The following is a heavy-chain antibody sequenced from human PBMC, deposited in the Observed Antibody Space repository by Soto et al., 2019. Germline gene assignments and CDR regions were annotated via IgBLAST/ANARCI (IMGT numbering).Heavy chain of an antibody. Sequence: ASVKFSCKASGYSFPAYYIHWVRQAPGQGLEWMGWLNPRSGGTNNAQKFQGRVSMTRNTAINTVYMELTGLTPDDAGIYFCATASAAATSWFVHWGQGTLVTVSS. V-gene: IGHV1-2*02. CDR3: ATASAAATSWFVH. D-gene: IGHD6-13*01. CDR2: LNPRSGGT. J-gene: IGHJ5*02. CDR1: GYSFPAYY.